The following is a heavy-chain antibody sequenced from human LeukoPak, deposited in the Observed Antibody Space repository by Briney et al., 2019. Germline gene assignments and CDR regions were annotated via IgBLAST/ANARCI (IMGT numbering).Heavy chain of an antibody. CDR1: GYTFTSYY. CDR2: INPSGGST. V-gene: IGHV1-46*01. CDR3: ARGDGSTGYYYYMDV. D-gene: IGHD2-2*01. Sequence: ASVKVSCKASGYTFTSYYMHWVRQAPGQGLEWMGIINPSGGSTSYAQKFQGRVTMTRDMSTSTVYMELSSLRSEDTAVYYCARGDGSTGYYYYMDVWGKGTTVTVSS. J-gene: IGHJ6*03.